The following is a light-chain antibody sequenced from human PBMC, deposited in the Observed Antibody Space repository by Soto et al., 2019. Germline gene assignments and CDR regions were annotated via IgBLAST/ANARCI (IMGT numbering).Light chain of an antibody. CDR2: DGS. CDR1: QSLLYSDGKTY. V-gene: IGKV2D-29*01. J-gene: IGKJ5*01. CDR3: MQRSHVPIT. Sequence: VLTQTPLSLSVTPGQPASMSCKSSQSLLYSDGKTYLYWYLQRPGQPPQLLIYDGSNRFSGVPDRFSGSGSGTDFTLKISRVEAEDVGVYYCMQRSHVPITFGQGTRLETK.